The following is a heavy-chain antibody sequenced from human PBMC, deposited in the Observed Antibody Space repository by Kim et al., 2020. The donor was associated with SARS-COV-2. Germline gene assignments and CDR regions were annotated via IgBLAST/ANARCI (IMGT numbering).Heavy chain of an antibody. D-gene: IGHD2-15*01. Sequence: ASVKVSCKASGYTFTSYGISWVRQAPGQGLEWMGWISAYNGNTNYAQKLQGRVTMTTDTSTSTAYMELRSLRSDDTAVYYCARDTVVGVVVVAATAWATPGNYCMDVWGQGTTVTVSS. J-gene: IGHJ6*02. CDR2: ISAYNGNT. CDR1: GYTFTSYG. CDR3: ARDTVVGVVVVAATAWATPGNYCMDV. V-gene: IGHV1-18*01.